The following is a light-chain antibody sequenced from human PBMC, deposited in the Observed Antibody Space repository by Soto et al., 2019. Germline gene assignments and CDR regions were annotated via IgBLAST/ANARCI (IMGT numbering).Light chain of an antibody. Sequence: QSVLTQPPSASGSPGQSVTISCTGTSIDVGGYNYVSWYQQHPGKAPKLMIYDVTKRPSGVPDRFSGSKSGDTASLTVSGLLAEDEADYSCSSYAGTHIVFGTGSMVTV. CDR1: SIDVGGYNY. CDR3: SSYAGTHIV. J-gene: IGLJ1*01. CDR2: DVT. V-gene: IGLV2-8*01.